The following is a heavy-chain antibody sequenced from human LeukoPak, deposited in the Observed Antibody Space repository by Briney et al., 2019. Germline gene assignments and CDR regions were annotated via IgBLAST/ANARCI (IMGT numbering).Heavy chain of an antibody. V-gene: IGHV1-2*02. D-gene: IGHD6-13*01. J-gene: IGHJ4*02. Sequence: ASVTVSCKASGYTFTGYYMHWVRQAPGQGLEWMGWINPNSGGTNYAQKFQGRVTTTRDTSISTAYMELSRLRSDDTAVYYCARCIAAAGHHFDYWGQGTLVTVSS. CDR2: INPNSGGT. CDR3: ARCIAAAGHHFDY. CDR1: GYTFTGYY.